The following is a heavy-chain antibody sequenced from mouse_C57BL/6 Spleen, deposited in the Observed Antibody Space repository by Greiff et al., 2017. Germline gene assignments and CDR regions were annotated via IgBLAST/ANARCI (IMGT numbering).Heavy chain of an antibody. CDR2: INPGSGGT. CDR1: GYAFTNYL. CDR3: ARRDLEH. V-gene: IGHV1-54*01. J-gene: IGHJ2*01. Sequence: VQLQQSGAELVRPGTSVKVSCKASGYAFTNYLIEWVKQRPGQGLEWIGAINPGSGGTNYNEEFTGKATLTVDKSSRTAYMQLSSLTSEDSAVYFSARRDLEHWGQGTTLTVSS.